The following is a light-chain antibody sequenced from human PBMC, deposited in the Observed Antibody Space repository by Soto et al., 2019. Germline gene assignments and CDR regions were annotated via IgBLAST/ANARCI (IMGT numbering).Light chain of an antibody. CDR3: CSYAGNYKYV. CDR2: DVN. CDR1: SSDVGAYNF. Sequence: QSFLTQPHSVSGSPGQSVTISCTGTSSDVGAYNFASWYQQRPGTAPRLIIYDVNKRPSGVPDRFSGSKSGNTASLTISGLQAEDEADYYCCSYAGNYKYVFGSGTKVTVL. J-gene: IGLJ1*01. V-gene: IGLV2-11*01.